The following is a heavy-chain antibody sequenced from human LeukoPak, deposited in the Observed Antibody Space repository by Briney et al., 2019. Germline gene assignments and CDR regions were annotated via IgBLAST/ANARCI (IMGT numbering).Heavy chain of an antibody. J-gene: IGHJ4*02. Sequence: GASVKVSCKASGGTFSSYAISWVRQAPGQGLEWMGGIIPIFGTANYAQKFQGRVTITADKSTSTAYMELSSLRSEDTAVYYCARGYYDSSGYPNFDYWGQGTLVTGSS. CDR2: IIPIFGTA. V-gene: IGHV1-69*06. CDR1: GGTFSSYA. CDR3: ARGYYDSSGYPNFDY. D-gene: IGHD3-22*01.